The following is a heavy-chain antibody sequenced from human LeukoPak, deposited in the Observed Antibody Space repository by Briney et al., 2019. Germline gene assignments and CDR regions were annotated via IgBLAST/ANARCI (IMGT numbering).Heavy chain of an antibody. Sequence: SVKVSCKASGGTFSSYAISWVRQAPGRGLEWMGRIIPILGIANYAQKFQGRVTITADKSTSTAYMELSSLRSEDTAVYYCARARRLGKAHFDYWGQGTLVTVSS. CDR2: IIPILGIA. CDR3: ARARRLGKAHFDY. D-gene: IGHD1-26*01. CDR1: GGTFSSYA. J-gene: IGHJ4*02. V-gene: IGHV1-69*04.